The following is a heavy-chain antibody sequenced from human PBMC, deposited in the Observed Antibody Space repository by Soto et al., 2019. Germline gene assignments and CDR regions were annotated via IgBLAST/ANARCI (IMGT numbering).Heavy chain of an antibody. Sequence: ASVKVSCKASGDTFTSNGISWVRQAPGQGLEWLAWISIYNGNTQYAQKVQGRVTMTTDTSTNTAYMELRSLRSDDTAVYYCARAPGSSSRPLVFDYWGQGTLVTAPQ. CDR1: GDTFTSNG. CDR2: ISIYNGNT. CDR3: ARAPGSSSRPLVFDY. J-gene: IGHJ4*02. D-gene: IGHD6-6*01. V-gene: IGHV1-18*04.